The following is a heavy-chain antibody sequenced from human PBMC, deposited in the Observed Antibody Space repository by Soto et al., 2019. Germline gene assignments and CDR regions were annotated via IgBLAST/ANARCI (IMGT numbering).Heavy chain of an antibody. CDR3: ARGSGSLYYFHY. CDR2: IYSGGTT. J-gene: IGHJ4*02. CDR1: GFNVSTNY. Sequence: GGSLRLSCAASGFNVSTNYMTWVRQAPGKGLEWVSVIYSGGTTYYADSVKGRFIISRDNFKNTLYLQMNNLRAEDTALYYRARGSGSLYYFHYWGQGTLVTVSS. D-gene: IGHD1-26*01. V-gene: IGHV3-53*01.